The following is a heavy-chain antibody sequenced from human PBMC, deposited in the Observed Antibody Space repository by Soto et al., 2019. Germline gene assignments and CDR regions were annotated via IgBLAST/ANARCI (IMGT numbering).Heavy chain of an antibody. CDR3: ATFIGIAVPGHLSLFDF. Sequence: GESLRLSCAAPGFTFSTYTMNWVRQAPGKGLEWVAGIFPGGSTYYANSVKGRFTISRDHSQSSVFLQMSSLRDEDTAVYYCATFIGIAVPGHLSLFDFWGQGTLVTVSS. D-gene: IGHD6-19*01. CDR2: IFPGGST. CDR1: GFTFSTYT. V-gene: IGHV3-23*03. J-gene: IGHJ4*02.